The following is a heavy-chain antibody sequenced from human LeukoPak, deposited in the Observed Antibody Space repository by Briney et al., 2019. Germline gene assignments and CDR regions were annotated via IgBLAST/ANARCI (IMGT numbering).Heavy chain of an antibody. CDR2: ISSSSTTI. V-gene: IGHV3-48*01. CDR1: GFTFSNYN. Sequence: GGSLRLSCAASGFTFSNYNMNWVRQAPGKGLEWVSCISSSSTTIYYADSVKGRFTISRDNTKNSLYLQMNSLRAEDTAVYYCAKTPSVTTYWGQGTLVTVSS. D-gene: IGHD4-17*01. J-gene: IGHJ4*02. CDR3: AKTPSVTTY.